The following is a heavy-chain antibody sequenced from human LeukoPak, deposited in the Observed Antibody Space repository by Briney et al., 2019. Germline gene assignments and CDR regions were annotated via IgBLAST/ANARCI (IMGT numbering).Heavy chain of an antibody. CDR2: INWNGGST. Sequence: PGGSLRLSCAASGFTFDDYGMSWVRQAPGKGLEWVSGINWNGGSTGYADSVKGRFTISRYNAKNSLYLQMNRLGAEDTALYYCARDSSSSYYYYYYYMDVWGKGTTVTVSS. V-gene: IGHV3-20*04. D-gene: IGHD6-6*01. CDR3: ARDSSSSYYYYYYYMDV. CDR1: GFTFDDYG. J-gene: IGHJ6*03.